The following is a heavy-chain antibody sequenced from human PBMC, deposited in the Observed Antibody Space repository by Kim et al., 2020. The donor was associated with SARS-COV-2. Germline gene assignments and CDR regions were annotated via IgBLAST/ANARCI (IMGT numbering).Heavy chain of an antibody. D-gene: IGHD3-9*01. Sequence: ASVKVSCKASGYTFTSYYMHWVRQAPGQGLEWMGIINPSGGSTSYAQKFQGRVTMTRDTSTSTVYMELSSLRSEDTAVYYCARDRTPLLRYFDWYDYWGQGTLVTVSS. V-gene: IGHV1-46*01. J-gene: IGHJ4*02. CDR1: GYTFTSYY. CDR3: ARDRTPLLRYFDWYDY. CDR2: INPSGGST.